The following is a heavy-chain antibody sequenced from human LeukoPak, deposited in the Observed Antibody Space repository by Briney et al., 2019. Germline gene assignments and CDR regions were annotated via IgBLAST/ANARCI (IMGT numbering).Heavy chain of an antibody. J-gene: IGHJ4*02. D-gene: IGHD2-2*02. CDR1: GFTFSSYA. V-gene: IGHV3-23*01. Sequence: GGSLRLSCAASGFTFSSYAMSWVRQAPGKGLEWVSAISGSGGSTYYADSVKGRCTISRDNSKNTLYLQMNSLRAEDTAVYYCAKGAYCSSTSCYTGGPNYFDYWGQGTLVTVSS. CDR3: AKGAYCSSTSCYTGGPNYFDY. CDR2: ISGSGGST.